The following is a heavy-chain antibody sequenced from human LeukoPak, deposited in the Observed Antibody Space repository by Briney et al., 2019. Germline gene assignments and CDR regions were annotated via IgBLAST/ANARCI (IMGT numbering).Heavy chain of an antibody. J-gene: IGHJ4*02. V-gene: IGHV1-18*01. CDR2: ISAYNGNT. Sequence: GASVKVSCKASGYTFTSYGISWVRQAPGQGLEWMGWISAYNGNTNYAQKLQGRVTMTTDTSMSTAYMELRSLRSDDTAVYYCARDQTDGMLRVSSGWFVLDYWGQGTLVTVSS. CDR1: GYTFTSYG. D-gene: IGHD6-19*01. CDR3: ARDQTDGMLRVSSGWFVLDY.